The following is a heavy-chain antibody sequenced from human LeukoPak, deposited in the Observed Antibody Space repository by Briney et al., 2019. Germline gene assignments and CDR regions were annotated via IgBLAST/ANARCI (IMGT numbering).Heavy chain of an antibody. V-gene: IGHV4-34*01. CDR3: ARPLYGSGSYYNLAY. J-gene: IGHJ4*02. D-gene: IGHD3-10*01. CDR2: INHSGST. CDR1: GGSFSGYY. Sequence: SETLSLTCAVYGGSFSGYYWSWIRQPPGKGLEWIGEINHSGSTNYNPSLKSRVTISVDTSKNQFSLKLSSVTAADAAVYYCARPLYGSGSYYNLAYWGQGTLVTVSS.